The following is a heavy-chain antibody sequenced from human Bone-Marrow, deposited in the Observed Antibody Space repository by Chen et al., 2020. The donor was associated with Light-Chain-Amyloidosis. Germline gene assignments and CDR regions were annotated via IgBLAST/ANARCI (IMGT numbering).Heavy chain of an antibody. Sequence: EVQLEQSGPEVKKPGESLKISCKGSGYTFPNYWIGWVRQMPGKGLEWMGVIYPDDSDARYSPSFGGQVTISAEKSITTAYLQWRSLKASDTAMYYCARRRDGYNFDYWGQGTLVTVSS. CDR2: IYPDDSDA. CDR3: ARRRDGYNFDY. V-gene: IGHV5-51*01. D-gene: IGHD5-12*01. CDR1: GYTFPNYW. J-gene: IGHJ4*02.